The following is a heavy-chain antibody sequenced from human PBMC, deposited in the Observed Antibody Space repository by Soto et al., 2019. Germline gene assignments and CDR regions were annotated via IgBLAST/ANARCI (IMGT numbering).Heavy chain of an antibody. Sequence: QVQLVQSGAEVKKPGASVKFSCKASGYTFTSYAIHWVRQPPGQSLEWMGWINTGSGNTKYSQKLQGRVTITGDTSASTAYMEVSSLRSGDPAVYYCARGGYSGFQWDYWGQGTLVTVS. J-gene: IGHJ4*02. D-gene: IGHD5-12*01. CDR1: GYTFTSYA. CDR2: INTGSGNT. V-gene: IGHV1-3*04. CDR3: ARGGYSGFQWDY.